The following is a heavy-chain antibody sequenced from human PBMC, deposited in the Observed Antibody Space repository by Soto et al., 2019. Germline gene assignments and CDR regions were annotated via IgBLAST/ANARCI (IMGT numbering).Heavy chain of an antibody. Sequence: ASVKVSCKASGFTFTSSAVHWVRQARGQRLEWIGWIVVGSGDTDYAQKFQERVTITRDMSTSTAYMELSSLRSEDTAVYYCASPTSADYYGSGSLDYWGQGTLVTVSS. J-gene: IGHJ4*02. CDR3: ASPTSADYYGSGSLDY. V-gene: IGHV1-58*01. CDR1: GFTFTSSA. CDR2: IVVGSGDT. D-gene: IGHD3-10*01.